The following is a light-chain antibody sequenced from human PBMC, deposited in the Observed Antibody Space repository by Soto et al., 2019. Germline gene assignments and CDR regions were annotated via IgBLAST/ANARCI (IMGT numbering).Light chain of an antibody. V-gene: IGKV1-39*01. CDR1: QSIATY. J-gene: IGKJ1*01. CDR3: QQSYSILWT. CDR2: AAS. Sequence: DIEITHSPSSLSVSVLYSVTINCRTSQSIATYLNWYQQKPGKAPKLLIYAASSLQSGVPSRFSGSGSGTEFTLTITSLRPDDFATYYCQQSYSILWTFGQGTKVDIK.